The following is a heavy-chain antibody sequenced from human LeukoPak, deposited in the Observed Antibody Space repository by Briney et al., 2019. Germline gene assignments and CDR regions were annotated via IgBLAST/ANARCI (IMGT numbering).Heavy chain of an antibody. D-gene: IGHD3-22*01. CDR1: GGSISSTSYY. CDR2: IYYSGST. J-gene: IGHJ3*01. V-gene: IGHV4-39*01. Sequence: SETLSLTCAVSGGSISSTSYYWAWIRQPPGKGLEGIGTIYYSGSTYHNPSLKSRVTMSVDTSRNLFSLKLSSVDAADTAVYYCAKAGVRYFDSSGLYAFDFWGQGTTVTVSS. CDR3: AKAGVRYFDSSGLYAFDF.